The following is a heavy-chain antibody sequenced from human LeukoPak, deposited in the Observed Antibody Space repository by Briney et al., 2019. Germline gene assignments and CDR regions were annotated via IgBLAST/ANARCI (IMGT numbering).Heavy chain of an antibody. CDR1: GGSFSGYY. J-gene: IGHJ5*02. Sequence: SETLSLTCAVYGGSFSGYYWSWVRQPPGKGLEWIGEIYHSGSTNYNPSLKSRVTISVDTSKNQFSLKLSSVTAADTAVYYCARLYYDFWSGYGYNRFDPWGQGTLVTVSS. CDR3: ARLYYDFWSGYGYNRFDP. V-gene: IGHV4-34*01. D-gene: IGHD3-3*01. CDR2: IYHSGST.